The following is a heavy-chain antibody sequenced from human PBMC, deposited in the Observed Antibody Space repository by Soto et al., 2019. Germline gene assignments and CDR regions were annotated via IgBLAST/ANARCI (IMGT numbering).Heavy chain of an antibody. CDR3: ARDLSGSGD. J-gene: IGHJ4*02. Sequence: QVQLVESGGGVVQPGRSLRLSCAASGFAFSSYAMHWVRQAPGKGLEWVAVISYDGSNKYYADSVKGRFTISRDNSKNTLYLQMTSLRAEDTAVYYCARDLSGSGDWGQGTLVSVSS. CDR2: ISYDGSNK. D-gene: IGHD3-10*01. V-gene: IGHV3-30-3*01. CDR1: GFAFSSYA.